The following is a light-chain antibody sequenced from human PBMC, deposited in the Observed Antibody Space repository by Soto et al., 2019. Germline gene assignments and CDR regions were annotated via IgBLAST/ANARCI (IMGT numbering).Light chain of an antibody. V-gene: IGLV1-40*01. CDR3: QSYVSSLTYVV. CDR1: TSNIGAGYG. CDR2: GNS. Sequence: QSVLTQPPSVSGAPGQRVTISCTGSTSNIGAGYGVHWYQHLPGTAPKLLMYGNSIRPSVFPDRFSGSKSGTSASLAITGLQADDEAEYYCQSYVSSLTYVVFGGGTKLTVL. J-gene: IGLJ2*01.